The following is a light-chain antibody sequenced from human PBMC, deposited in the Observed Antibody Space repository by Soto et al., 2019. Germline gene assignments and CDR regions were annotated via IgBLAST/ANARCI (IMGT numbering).Light chain of an antibody. CDR2: DVS. V-gene: IGLV2-14*01. CDR1: SSDVGGYNY. CDR3: SSYTSSSTLVV. J-gene: IGLJ2*01. Sequence: HSALTQPASVSGSPGQSITISCTGTSSDVGGYNYVSWYQQHPGKAPKLMIYDVSNRSSGVSNRFSGFKSGNTASLTISGLQAEDEADYYCSSYTSSSTLVVFGSGTKLIVL.